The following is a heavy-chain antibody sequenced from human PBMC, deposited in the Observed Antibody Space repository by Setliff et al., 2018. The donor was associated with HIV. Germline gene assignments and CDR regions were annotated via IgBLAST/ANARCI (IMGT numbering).Heavy chain of an antibody. J-gene: IGHJ3*01. CDR2: IYSDGST. Sequence: LRLSCEASGFTVSSSYMAWVRQAPGKGLEWVSTIYSDGSTYHRDSVKGRFTLSRDNSKNTLFLQMTSLRVEDTAMYYCAIDPFYYGSTDFYSEASDFWGLGTMVTVSS. V-gene: IGHV3-66*02. CDR3: AIDPFYYGSTDFYSEASDF. CDR1: GFTVSSSY. D-gene: IGHD3-22*01.